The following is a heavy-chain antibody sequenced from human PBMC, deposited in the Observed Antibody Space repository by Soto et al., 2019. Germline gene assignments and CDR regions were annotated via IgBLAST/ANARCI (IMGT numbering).Heavy chain of an antibody. J-gene: IGHJ4*02. D-gene: IGHD4-4*01. V-gene: IGHV4-59*01. CDR2: IYYSGST. CDR1: GGSISSYY. CDR3: ARARHDYSNYYFDY. Sequence: SETLSLTCTVSGGSISSYYWSWSRQPPGKGLEWIGYIYYSGSTNYNPSLKSRVTISVDTSKNQFSLKLSSVTAADTAVYYCARARHDYSNYYFDYWGQGTLVTVSS.